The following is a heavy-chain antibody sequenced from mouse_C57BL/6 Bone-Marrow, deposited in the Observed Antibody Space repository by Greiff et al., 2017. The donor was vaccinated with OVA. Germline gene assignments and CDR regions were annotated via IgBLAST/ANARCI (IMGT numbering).Heavy chain of an antibody. CDR3: TTDYYDYGYAMDY. V-gene: IGHV14-4*01. Sequence: EVQLVESGAELVRPGASVKLSCTASGFNIKDDYMHWVKQRPEQGLEWIGWIDPENGDTEYASKFQGKATIPADTSANTAYLQLSSLTSDDTAVYYRTTDYYDYGYAMDYWGQGTSVTVSS. CDR2: IDPENGDT. CDR1: GFNIKDDY. D-gene: IGHD2-4*01. J-gene: IGHJ4*01.